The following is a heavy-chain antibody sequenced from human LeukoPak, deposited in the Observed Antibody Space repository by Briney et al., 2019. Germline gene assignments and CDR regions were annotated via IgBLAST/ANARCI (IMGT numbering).Heavy chain of an antibody. J-gene: IGHJ4*02. CDR1: GYTFTGYH. CDR2: INPYSGDT. Sequence: ASVNLFCKASGYTFTGYHIHWVRQAPGQGREWMGRINPYSGDTNFAQKFQGRVTMTRDTSIATAYMDLSSLKPGDTAVYSCGRDQGSLTRSWYTGYWGQGTQVTVSS. V-gene: IGHV1-2*06. D-gene: IGHD6-13*01. CDR3: GRDQGSLTRSWYTGY.